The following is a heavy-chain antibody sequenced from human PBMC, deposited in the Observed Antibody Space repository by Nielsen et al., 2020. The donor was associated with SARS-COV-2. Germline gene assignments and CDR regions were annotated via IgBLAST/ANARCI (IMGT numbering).Heavy chain of an antibody. CDR1: GFTFSSYG. CDR2: IWYDGSNK. J-gene: IGHJ4*02. D-gene: IGHD6-13*01. Sequence: GESLKISCAASGFTFSSYGMHWVRQAPGKGLEWVAVIWYDGSNKYYADSVKGRFTISRDNSKNTLYLQMNSLRAEDTAVYYCARGPSSSWSDFDYWGQGTLVTVSS. V-gene: IGHV3-33*01. CDR3: ARGPSSSWSDFDY.